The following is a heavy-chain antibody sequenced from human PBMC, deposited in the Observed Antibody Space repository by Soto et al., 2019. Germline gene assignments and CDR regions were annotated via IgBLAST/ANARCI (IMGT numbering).Heavy chain of an antibody. CDR3: ARDEDIVATSTNPCDWFDP. CDR1: GYTFTSYG. J-gene: IGHJ5*02. CDR2: ISAYNGNT. D-gene: IGHD5-12*01. V-gene: IGHV1-18*04. Sequence: GASVKVSCKASGYTFTSYGISWVRQAPGQGLEWMGWISAYNGNTNYAQKLQGRVTMTTDTSTSTAYMELRSLRSDDTAVYYCARDEDIVATSTNPCDWFDPWGQGTLVTVSS.